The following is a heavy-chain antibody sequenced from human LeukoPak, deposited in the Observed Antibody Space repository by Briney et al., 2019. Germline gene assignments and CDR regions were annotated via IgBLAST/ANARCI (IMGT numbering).Heavy chain of an antibody. Sequence: QYGGSLRLSCAASGFTFSSYEMNWVRQAPGKGLEWISYISSSGRTRYYADSVKGRFTLSRDNSKNTLDLQMNSLRAEDTAVYYCAKSSLVTPYDYWGQGTLVSVSS. CDR1: GFTFSSYE. CDR2: ISSSGRTR. J-gene: IGHJ4*02. V-gene: IGHV3-48*03. D-gene: IGHD2-15*01. CDR3: AKSSLVTPYDY.